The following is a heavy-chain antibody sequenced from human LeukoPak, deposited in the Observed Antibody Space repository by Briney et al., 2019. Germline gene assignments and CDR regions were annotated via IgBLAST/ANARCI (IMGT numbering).Heavy chain of an antibody. D-gene: IGHD6-6*01. CDR1: GFTFSTYA. J-gene: IGHJ4*01. V-gene: IGHV3-23*01. CDR3: GKERYGSSSVVDY. CDR2: ITGSGDST. Sequence: GGSLRLSCSVSGFTFSTYAMNWVRQAPGKGLEWVSGITGSGDSTYYADSVKGRFTISRDNSKNTVYLQMNSLRVEDTAVYHCGKERYGSSSVVDYWGHGTLVAVSS.